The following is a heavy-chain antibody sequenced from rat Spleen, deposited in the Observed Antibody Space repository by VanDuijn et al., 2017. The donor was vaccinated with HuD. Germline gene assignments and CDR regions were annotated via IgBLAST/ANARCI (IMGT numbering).Heavy chain of an antibody. CDR3: TGGGVPWYLDF. J-gene: IGHJ1*01. D-gene: IGHD4-3*01. CDR1: GFIFNNSW. V-gene: IGHV5-31*01. CDR2: ILRTGENT. Sequence: EVQLVESGGGLVQPGRSLKLSCVASGFIFNNSWLTWIRQAPGKGLEWVASILRTGENTYYSDSVKGRFTISRDNAKSTLYLQMNRLRSEDPATEYCTGGGVPWYLDFWGPGTMVTVSS.